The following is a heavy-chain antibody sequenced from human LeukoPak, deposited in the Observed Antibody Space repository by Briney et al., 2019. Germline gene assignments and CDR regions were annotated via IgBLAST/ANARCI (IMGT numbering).Heavy chain of an antibody. CDR1: GGSISTYY. CDR3: ARDGEPPFDY. V-gene: IGHV4-4*07. Sequence: PSETLSLTCTVSGGSISTYYWSWIRQPAGKGLEWIGRISTSGSTNYNPSLKSRVTMSVDTSKNQFSLKLSSMTAADTAVYYCARDGEPPFDYWGQGTLVTVSS. D-gene: IGHD1-14*01. CDR2: ISTSGST. J-gene: IGHJ4*02.